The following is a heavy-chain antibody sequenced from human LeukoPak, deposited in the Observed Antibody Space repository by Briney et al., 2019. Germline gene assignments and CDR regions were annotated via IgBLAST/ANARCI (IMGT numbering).Heavy chain of an antibody. J-gene: IGHJ4*02. CDR2: ISHDGII. D-gene: IGHD5-24*01. Sequence: PGGSLRLSCETAGFTFSSYVMHWVRRTPGKGLVWVSRISHDGIISYADSVKGRFTISRDNAKNTLILQMNSLGVEDTAVHYCARDWVYKIDYWGRGTLVTVSS. V-gene: IGHV3-74*01. CDR1: GFTFSSYV. CDR3: ARDWVYKIDY.